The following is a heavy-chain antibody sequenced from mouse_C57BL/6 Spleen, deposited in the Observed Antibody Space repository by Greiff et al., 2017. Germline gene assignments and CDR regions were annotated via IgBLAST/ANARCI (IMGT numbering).Heavy chain of an antibody. V-gene: IGHV1-64*01. CDR1: GYTFTSYW. CDR2: IHPNSGST. CDR3: ASIYYDYDRVAY. J-gene: IGHJ3*01. D-gene: IGHD2-4*01. Sequence: QVQLQQPGAELVKPGASVKLSCKASGYTFTSYWMHWVKQRPGQGLEWIGMIHPNSGSTNYNEKFKSKATLTVDKSSSTAYMQLSSLTSEDSAVYYCASIYYDYDRVAYWGQGTLVTVSA.